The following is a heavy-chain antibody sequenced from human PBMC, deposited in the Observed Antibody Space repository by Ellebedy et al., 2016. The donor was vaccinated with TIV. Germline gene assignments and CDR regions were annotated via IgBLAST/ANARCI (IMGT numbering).Heavy chain of an antibody. CDR2: ISTSSTYI. D-gene: IGHD4-17*01. Sequence: GESLKISCAASGFTFSDYTMNWVRQAPGKGLEWVSSISTSSTYIYYADSVKGRFTISRDNAKNSLYLQMNSLRAEDTAVYYCARKVPAPTTVPPNWYFDLWGRGTLVTVSS. CDR1: GFTFSDYT. CDR3: ARKVPAPTTVPPNWYFDL. V-gene: IGHV3-21*01. J-gene: IGHJ2*01.